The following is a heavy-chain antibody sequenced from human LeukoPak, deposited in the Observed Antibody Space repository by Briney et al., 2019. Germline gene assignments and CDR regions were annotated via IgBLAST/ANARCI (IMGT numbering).Heavy chain of an antibody. D-gene: IGHD2-2*01. V-gene: IGHV1-18*01. CDR2: ISAYNGNT. J-gene: IGHJ4*02. CDR3: ARGVPALVDY. CDR1: GGTFSSYA. Sequence: ASVKVSRKASGGTFSSYAISWVRQAPGQGLEWMGWISAYNGNTNYAQKLQGRVTMTTDTSTSTAYMELRSLRSDDTAVYYCARGVPALVDYWGQGTLVTVSS.